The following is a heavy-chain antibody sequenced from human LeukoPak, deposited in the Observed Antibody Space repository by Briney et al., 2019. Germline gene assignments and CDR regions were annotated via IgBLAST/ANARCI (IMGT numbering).Heavy chain of an antibody. J-gene: IGHJ5*02. V-gene: IGHV1-8*01. CDR3: ARGRGYYYGSGSLNWFDP. Sequence: GASVTVSCTAPGYTFTSYDINWVRQAPGQGLEWMGWMNPNSGNTGYAQKFQGRVTMTRNTSISTAYMELSSLRSEDTAVYYCARGRGYYYGSGSLNWFDPWGQGTLVTVSS. CDR1: GYTFTSYD. D-gene: IGHD3-10*01. CDR2: MNPNSGNT.